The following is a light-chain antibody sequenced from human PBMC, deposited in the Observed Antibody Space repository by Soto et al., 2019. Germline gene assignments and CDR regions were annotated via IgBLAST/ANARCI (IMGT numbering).Light chain of an antibody. CDR3: QQNYRLPWT. J-gene: IGKJ1*01. CDR2: HIS. V-gene: IGKV1-39*01. CDR1: QTIGKW. Sequence: DIQMTQSPPSLSASVGDRVTITCRTSQTIGKWLNWYQQKPRKAPKLLIFHISNLQSDVPSRFRGSGSGTDFTLSISGLQPEDFATYFCQQNYRLPWTFGQGTKVEVK.